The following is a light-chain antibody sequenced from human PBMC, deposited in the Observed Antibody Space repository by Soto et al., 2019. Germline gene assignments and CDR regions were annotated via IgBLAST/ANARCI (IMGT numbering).Light chain of an antibody. Sequence: DVVMTQSPLSLSVTPGQPASISCSSSQSLVHTDGNTYLNWFHQRPGQSPRRLIYQVSHRDSGVPDRFSGSGSGTDFTLIITRVEAEDVGVYYCLQGTYQPHIFGQGTKLE. CDR1: QSLVHTDGNTY. CDR3: LQGTYQPHI. J-gene: IGKJ2*01. CDR2: QVS. V-gene: IGKV2-30*02.